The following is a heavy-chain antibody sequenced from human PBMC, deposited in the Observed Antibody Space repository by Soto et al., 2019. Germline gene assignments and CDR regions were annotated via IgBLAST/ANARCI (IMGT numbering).Heavy chain of an antibody. D-gene: IGHD5-12*01. CDR1: GFTFSSYS. J-gene: IGHJ4*02. CDR3: ARGEMATNDY. CDR2: ISSSSSYI. V-gene: IGHV3-21*01. Sequence: LSLTCAASGFTFSSYSMNWVRQAPGKGLEWVSSISSSSSYIYYADSVKGRFTISRDNAKNSLYLQMNSLRAEDTAVYYCARGEMATNDYWGQGTLVTVSS.